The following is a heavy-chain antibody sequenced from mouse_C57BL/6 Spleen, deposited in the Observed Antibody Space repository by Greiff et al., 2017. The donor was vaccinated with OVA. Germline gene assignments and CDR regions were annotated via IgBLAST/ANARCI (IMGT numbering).Heavy chain of an antibody. Sequence: VQLQQSGAELVKPGASVKISCKASGYAFSSYWMNWVKQRPGKGLEWIGQIYPGDGDTNYNGKFKGKATLTADKASRTAYMQLSSLTSEDSAVYFCARRGDDYAWFAYWGQGTLVTVSA. J-gene: IGHJ3*01. CDR2: IYPGDGDT. CDR3: ARRGDDYAWFAY. D-gene: IGHD2-4*01. CDR1: GYAFSSYW. V-gene: IGHV1-80*01.